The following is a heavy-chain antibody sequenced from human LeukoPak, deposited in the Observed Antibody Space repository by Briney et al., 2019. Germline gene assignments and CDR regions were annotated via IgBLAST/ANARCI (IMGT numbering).Heavy chain of an antibody. D-gene: IGHD2-15*01. Sequence: PSDTLSLTCTVSGGSINNYYWSWIRQPARKGLEWIGRIYTRGSTNYNPSLKSRVTMSVDTSKNQFSLKLSSVTAADTAVYYCARGRYCSADICSGGDAFDIWGQGTMVSVSS. CDR2: IYTRGST. J-gene: IGHJ3*02. V-gene: IGHV4-4*07. CDR3: ARGRYCSADICSGGDAFDI. CDR1: GGSINNYY.